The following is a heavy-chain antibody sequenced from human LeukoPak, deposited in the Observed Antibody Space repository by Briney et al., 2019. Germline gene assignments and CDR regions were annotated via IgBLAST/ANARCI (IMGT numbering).Heavy chain of an antibody. V-gene: IGHV3-21*01. CDR1: GFTFSTYS. Sequence: PGGSLRLSCAASGFTFSTYSKHWVRQAPGKGLEWVSSISSSSSHIYYADSVKGRFTISRDNSKNTLYLQMNSLRAEDTAVYYCARGVYYGMDVWGQGTTVTVSS. CDR3: ARGVYYGMDV. J-gene: IGHJ6*02. CDR2: ISSSSSHI.